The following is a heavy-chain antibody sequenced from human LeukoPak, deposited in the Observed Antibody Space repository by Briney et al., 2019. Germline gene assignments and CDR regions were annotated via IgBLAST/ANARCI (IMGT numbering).Heavy chain of an antibody. CDR2: INWNGGST. CDR1: GFTFDDYG. V-gene: IGHV3-20*04. CDR3: ARVSDISVAAYFDY. Sequence: GGSLRLSCAASGFTFDDYGLSWVRQAPGRGLEWVSTINWNGGSTGYADSVKGRFTISRDNAKNSLYLQMNSLRAEDTALYYCARVSDISVAAYFDYWGQGTLVTVSS. D-gene: IGHD6-19*01. J-gene: IGHJ4*02.